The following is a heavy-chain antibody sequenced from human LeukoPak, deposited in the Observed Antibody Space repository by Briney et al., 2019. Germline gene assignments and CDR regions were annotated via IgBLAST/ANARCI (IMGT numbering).Heavy chain of an antibody. V-gene: IGHV3-30*04. CDR3: ARDRNTYYYRSGSYHYYYGMDV. Sequence: GRSLRLSCAASGFTFSIYAMRWVRQAAGKGREWLAVISYDGSNKYYADSVEGRFTIHRDNSKNTLYLQMNSLRAEDTAVYYCARDRNTYYYRSGSYHYYYGMDVWGQGTTVTVSS. CDR1: GFTFSIYA. J-gene: IGHJ6*02. D-gene: IGHD3-10*01. CDR2: ISYDGSNK.